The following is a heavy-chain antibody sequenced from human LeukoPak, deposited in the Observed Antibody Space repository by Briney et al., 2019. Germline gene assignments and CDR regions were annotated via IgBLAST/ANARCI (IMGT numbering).Heavy chain of an antibody. V-gene: IGHV3-30*02. CDR3: AKDAIVYDSSGYTFDY. J-gene: IGHJ4*02. Sequence: GGSLKLSCAASRFTFSSYGMHWVRQAPGKGLEWVAYIQYDGSNEQYADSVKGRFSISRDSSKNILYLQMNSLRAEDTAVYYCAKDAIVYDSSGYTFDYWGQGTLVTVSS. CDR2: IQYDGSNE. CDR1: RFTFSSYG. D-gene: IGHD3-22*01.